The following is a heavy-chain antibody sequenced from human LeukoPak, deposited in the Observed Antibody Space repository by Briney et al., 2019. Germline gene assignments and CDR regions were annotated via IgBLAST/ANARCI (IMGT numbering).Heavy chain of an antibody. J-gene: IGHJ3*02. CDR3: PRDPTGTAYDAFHI. D-gene: IGHD1-1*01. Sequence: PSETLSLTCAVYGGSFSGYYWSWIRQPPGKGVEWIGTIYHRESTHYNPSLKSRVTITVDTSDNHFSLRQRSVTSADTAVDYCPRDPTGTAYDAFHIWGQGTMVSVFS. CDR1: GGSFSGYY. V-gene: IGHV4-34*01. CDR2: IYHREST.